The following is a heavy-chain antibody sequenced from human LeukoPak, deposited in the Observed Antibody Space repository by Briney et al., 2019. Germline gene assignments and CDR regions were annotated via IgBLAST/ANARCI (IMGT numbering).Heavy chain of an antibody. V-gene: IGHV1-2*02. J-gene: IGHJ3*02. Sequence: ASVKVSCKASGYTFTGYYMHWVRQAPGQGLEWMGWINPNGGGTNYAQKFQGRVTMTRDTSISTAYMELSRLRSDDTAVYYCARAKWQLASPGNPNDAFDIWGQGTMVTVSS. CDR1: GYTFTGYY. CDR3: ARAKWQLASPGNPNDAFDI. CDR2: INPNGGGT. D-gene: IGHD6-6*01.